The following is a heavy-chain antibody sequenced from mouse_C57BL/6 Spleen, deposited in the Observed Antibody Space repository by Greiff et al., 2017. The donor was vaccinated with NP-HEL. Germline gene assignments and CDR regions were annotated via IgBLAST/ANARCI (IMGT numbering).Heavy chain of an antibody. J-gene: IGHJ1*03. CDR2: FHPYNDDT. D-gene: IGHD2-4*01. CDR1: GYTFTTYP. CDR3: ARRGAYYDYDYWYFDV. Sequence: VQLQQSGAELVKPGASVKMSCKASGYTFTTYPIEWMKQNHGKSLEWIGNFHPYNDDTKYNEKFKGKATLTVEKSSSTVYLELSRLTSDDSAVYYCARRGAYYDYDYWYFDVWGTGTTVTVSS. V-gene: IGHV1-47*01.